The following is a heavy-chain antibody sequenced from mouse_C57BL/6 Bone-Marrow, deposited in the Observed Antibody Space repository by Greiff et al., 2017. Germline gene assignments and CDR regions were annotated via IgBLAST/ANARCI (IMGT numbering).Heavy chain of an antibody. CDR1: GFTFSSYA. Sequence: EVQGVESGGGLVKPGGSLKLSCAASGFTFSSYAMSWVRQTPEKRLEWVATISDGGSYTYYPANVKGRFTISRDNAKNNLYLQMSHLKSEDTAMYYCARLDYYAMDYWGQGTSVTVSS. CDR2: ISDGGSYT. J-gene: IGHJ4*01. V-gene: IGHV5-4*01. CDR3: ARLDYYAMDY.